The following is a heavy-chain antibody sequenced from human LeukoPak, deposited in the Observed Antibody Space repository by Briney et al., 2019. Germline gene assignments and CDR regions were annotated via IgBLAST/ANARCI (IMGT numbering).Heavy chain of an antibody. D-gene: IGHD3-16*02. V-gene: IGHV3-30-3*01. J-gene: IGHJ6*03. CDR1: GFTFSNYA. Sequence: PGTSLRLSCAASGFTFSNYAMHWVRQAPGKGLEWVAVISYDGSNKYYADSVKGRFTISRDNSKNTLYLQMNSLRAEDTAVYYCAKDGHDYVWGSYRYYYYYMDVWGKGTTVTVSS. CDR3: AKDGHDYVWGSYRYYYYYMDV. CDR2: ISYDGSNK.